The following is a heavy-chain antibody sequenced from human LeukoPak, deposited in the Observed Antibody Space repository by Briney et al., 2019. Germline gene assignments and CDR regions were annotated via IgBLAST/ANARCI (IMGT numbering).Heavy chain of an antibody. V-gene: IGHV3-7*01. D-gene: IGHD2-15*01. CDR2: IKQNGSEK. J-gene: IGHJ5*02. CDR1: GFTFSNYW. CDR3: ARDGSKSKVLWFDP. Sequence: GGSLRLSCAASGFTFSNYWMSWVRQAPGKGLEWVANIKQNGSEKYYVDSVKGRFTISRDNAKNSLYLQMNSLRAEDTAVYYCARDGSKSKVLWFDPWGQGTLVTVSS.